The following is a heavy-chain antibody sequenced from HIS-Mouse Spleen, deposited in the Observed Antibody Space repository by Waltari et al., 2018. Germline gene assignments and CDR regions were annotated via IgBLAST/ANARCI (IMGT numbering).Heavy chain of an antibody. Sequence: QLQLQESGPGLVKPSETLSLTCTVSGGSISSSSYYWGWIRQPAGKGLEWIGSIYYNGSTYYSPALKSRVTIAVDTSKSQFSLKLSSVTAADTAVYYCARKRTASGWFDPWGQGTLVTVSS. D-gene: IGHD2-21*02. CDR2: IYYNGST. V-gene: IGHV4-39*01. CDR1: GGSISSSSYY. CDR3: ARKRTASGWFDP. J-gene: IGHJ5*02.